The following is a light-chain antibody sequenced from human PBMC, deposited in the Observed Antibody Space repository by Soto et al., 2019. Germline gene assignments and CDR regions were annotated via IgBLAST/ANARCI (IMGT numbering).Light chain of an antibody. CDR1: SSDVGAYNY. J-gene: IGLJ1*01. CDR2: EVT. CDR3: NSYAGTITRFV. V-gene: IGLV2-14*01. Sequence: QSVLTQPASVSGSPGQSVTISCTGTSSDVGAYNYVSWYQQHPGKAPKLMIYEVTNRPSGVSNRFSGSKSGNTASLTISGLQAEDEAGYYCNSYAGTITRFVFGTGTKLTVL.